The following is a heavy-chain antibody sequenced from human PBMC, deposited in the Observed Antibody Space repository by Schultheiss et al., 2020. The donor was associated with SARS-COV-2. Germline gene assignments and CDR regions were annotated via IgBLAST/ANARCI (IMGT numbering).Heavy chain of an antibody. J-gene: IGHJ4*02. CDR1: GGSFSGYY. D-gene: IGHD1-26*01. CDR3: ADLGFGGSYFY. Sequence: SETLSLTCAVYGGSFSGYYWSWIRQPPGKGLEWIGYIYYSGSTYYNPSLKSRVTISVDTSKNQFSLKLSSVTAADTAVYYCADLGFGGSYFYWGQGTLVTVSS. CDR2: IYYSGST. V-gene: IGHV4-34*11.